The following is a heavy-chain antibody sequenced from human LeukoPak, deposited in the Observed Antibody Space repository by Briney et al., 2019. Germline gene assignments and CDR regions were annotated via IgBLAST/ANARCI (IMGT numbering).Heavy chain of an antibody. J-gene: IGHJ4*02. CDR2: VSGSGSST. CDR3: AKDYGDYYDSSGYYAFSDY. Sequence: GGSLRLSCAASGFIFSSHAMNWVRQAPGKGLEWVSGVSGSGSSTFYADSVKGRFTISRDNSKNILYLQMNSLRVEDTAVYYCAKDYGDYYDSSGYYAFSDYWGQGTLVTVSS. D-gene: IGHD3-22*01. CDR1: GFIFSSHA. V-gene: IGHV3-23*01.